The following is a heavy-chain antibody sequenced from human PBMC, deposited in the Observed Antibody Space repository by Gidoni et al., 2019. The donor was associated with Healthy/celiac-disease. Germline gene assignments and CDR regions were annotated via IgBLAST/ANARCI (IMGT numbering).Heavy chain of an antibody. Sequence: QVQLVQSGAEVKKPGASVKVSCKASGYTFTSYAMHWVRPAPGQRIEWMGWINAGNGNTKYSQKFQGRVTITRDTSASTAYMELSSLRSEDTAVYYCARDLALRDYDFWSGLFVYYYGMDVWGQGTTVTVSS. J-gene: IGHJ6*02. CDR1: GYTFTSYA. D-gene: IGHD3-3*01. CDR3: ARDLALRDYDFWSGLFVYYYGMDV. CDR2: INAGNGNT. V-gene: IGHV1-3*01.